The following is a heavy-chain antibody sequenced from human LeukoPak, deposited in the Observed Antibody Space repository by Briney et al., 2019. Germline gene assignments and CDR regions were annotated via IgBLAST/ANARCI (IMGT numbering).Heavy chain of an antibody. CDR1: GFTVSINY. V-gene: IGHV3-66*01. Sequence: GGSLRLSCAASGFTVSINYMSWVRQAPGKGLEWVSVIYSGGYTYYADSVKGRFTISRDNSKNTLYLQMNSLRAEDTAVYYCARDKGAYGSDYGMDVWGQGTTVTVSS. J-gene: IGHJ6*02. CDR2: IYSGGYT. CDR3: ARDKGAYGSDYGMDV. D-gene: IGHD3-10*01.